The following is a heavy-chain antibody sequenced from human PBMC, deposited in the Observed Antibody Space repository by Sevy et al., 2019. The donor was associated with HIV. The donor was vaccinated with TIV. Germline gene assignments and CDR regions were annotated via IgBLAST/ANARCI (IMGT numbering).Heavy chain of an antibody. CDR1: GGSVSSSLYS. CDR2: IYAYSGRT. Sequence: SETLSLTCTVSGGSVSSSLYSWGWVRQSPGKGLEWIGSIYAYSGRTFYNPSVKSRVTISVDTTNNQFSLKLTSVTTADTAVYYCARKGNGYNQYFFDYWGQGTLVTVSS. V-gene: IGHV4-39*01. CDR3: ARKGNGYNQYFFDY. J-gene: IGHJ4*02. D-gene: IGHD5-12*01.